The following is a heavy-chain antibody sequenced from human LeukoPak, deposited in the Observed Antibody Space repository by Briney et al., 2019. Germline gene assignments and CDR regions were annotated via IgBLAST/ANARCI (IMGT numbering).Heavy chain of an antibody. Sequence: GGSLRLSCAASGFTFSSYSLRWVRQAPGKGLEWVSAISGSGGSTYYADSVKGRFTISRDNSKNTLYLQMNSLRAEDTAVYYCAMGSSGYYNLYFDYWGQGTLVTVSS. CDR3: AMGSSGYYNLYFDY. CDR1: GFTFSSYS. J-gene: IGHJ4*02. CDR2: ISGSGGST. D-gene: IGHD3-22*01. V-gene: IGHV3-23*01.